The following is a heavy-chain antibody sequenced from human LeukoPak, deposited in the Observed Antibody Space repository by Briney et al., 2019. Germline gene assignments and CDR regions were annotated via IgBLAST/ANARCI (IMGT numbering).Heavy chain of an antibody. V-gene: IGHV1-46*01. CDR1: GYTFTSYY. Sequence: GASVKVSCKASGYTFTSYYMHWVRQAPGQGLEWMGIINPSGGSTNYAQKFQERVTITRDMSTSTAYMELSSLRSEDTAVYYCAAAQGGDTSFDYWGQGTLLTVPS. CDR3: AAAQGGDTSFDY. J-gene: IGHJ4*02. D-gene: IGHD3-16*01. CDR2: INPSGGST.